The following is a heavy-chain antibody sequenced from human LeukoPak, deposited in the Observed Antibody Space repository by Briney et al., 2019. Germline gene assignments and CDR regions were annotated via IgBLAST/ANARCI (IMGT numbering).Heavy chain of an antibody. Sequence: GASVKVSCKASGYDFSVFYMRWVRQAPGQGLEWMGWMDTKSGDTVYAPRFQGRVSMTSDTSINTAYMELSSLTFDDSAIYYCATKGGLTPNTLAVWGHGTMVTVSS. CDR3: ATKGGLTPNTLAV. J-gene: IGHJ3*01. CDR2: MDTKSGDT. D-gene: IGHD2-15*01. CDR1: GYDFSVFY. V-gene: IGHV1-2*02.